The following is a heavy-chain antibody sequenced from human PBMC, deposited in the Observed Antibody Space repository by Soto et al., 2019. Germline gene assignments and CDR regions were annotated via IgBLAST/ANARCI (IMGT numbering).Heavy chain of an antibody. CDR3: VKDEGIEAMDV. Sequence: EVQLVESGGGLVKPGGSLRLSCVTSGFTFSRNTMNWVRQAPGKGLEWVAPITSSGSYVYYADSVKGRFRAPRDNAKNSLSLQMDSLRPDDTAIYFCVKDEGIEAMDVWGQGTTVTVSS. CDR1: GFTFSRNT. J-gene: IGHJ6*02. V-gene: IGHV3-21*01. D-gene: IGHD3-3*02. CDR2: ITSSGSYV.